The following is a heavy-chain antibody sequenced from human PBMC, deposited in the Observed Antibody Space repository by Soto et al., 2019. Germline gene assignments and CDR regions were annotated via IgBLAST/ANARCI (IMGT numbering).Heavy chain of an antibody. CDR3: AKARGRQLPPGDY. V-gene: IGHV3-30*18. D-gene: IGHD2-2*01. J-gene: IGHJ4*02. Sequence: GGSLRLSCAASGFTFSSYGMHWVRQAPGKGLEWVAVISYDGSNKYYADSVKGRFTISRDNSKNTLYLQMNSLRAEDTAVYYCAKARGRQLPPGDYWGQGTLVTVSS. CDR2: ISYDGSNK. CDR1: GFTFSSYG.